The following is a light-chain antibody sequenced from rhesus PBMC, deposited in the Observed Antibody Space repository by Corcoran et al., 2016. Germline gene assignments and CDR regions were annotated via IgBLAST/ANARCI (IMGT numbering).Light chain of an antibody. CDR1: QSLLDSEDGNTY. V-gene: IGKV2-104*02. CDR3: MQGIEFPYS. J-gene: IGKJ2*01. CDR2: AVS. Sequence: DIVMTQTPLSLPVTPGEPASISCRSSQSLLDSEDGNTYLDWYLQKPGQSPQLLIYAVSNRASGVPESVRGSGADTDFTLKISRVEAEDVGVYYCMQGIEFPYSFGQGTKVEIK.